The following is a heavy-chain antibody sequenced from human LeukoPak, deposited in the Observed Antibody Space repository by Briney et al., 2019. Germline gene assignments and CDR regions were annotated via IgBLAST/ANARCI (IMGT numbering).Heavy chain of an antibody. V-gene: IGHV4-39*01. CDR3: ARISTTDGFDI. CDR1: GGSISSGDYY. CDR2: IYFSGST. Sequence: PSETLSLTCTVSGGSISSGDYYWGWIRQPPGKGLEWIGNIYFSGSTDYNPSLKSRVTISVDTSKNQFSLKLTSVTAADAAVYYCARISTTDGFDIWGRGTMVTVSS. D-gene: IGHD2-2*01. J-gene: IGHJ3*02.